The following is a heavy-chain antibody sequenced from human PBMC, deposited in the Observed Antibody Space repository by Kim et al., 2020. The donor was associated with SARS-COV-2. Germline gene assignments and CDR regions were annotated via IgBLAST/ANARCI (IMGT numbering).Heavy chain of an antibody. J-gene: IGHJ4*02. D-gene: IGHD2-15*01. CDR2: SRPSGTT. CDR1: GVSISSSNW. V-gene: IGHV4-4*02. CDR3: EKRRDCSGGDCYGNYVDS. Sequence: SETLSLTCAVSGVSISSSNWWGWVRQSPGKGLEWIGESRPSGTTKYNASLKNRLIISVDNSNNQFSLRLTSVTAADTTVYYWEKRRDCSGGDCYGNYVDSSGQGTLVTVSS.